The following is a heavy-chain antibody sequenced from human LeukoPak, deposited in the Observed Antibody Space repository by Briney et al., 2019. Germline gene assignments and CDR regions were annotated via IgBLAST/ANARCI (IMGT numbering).Heavy chain of an antibody. CDR3: AKDSPYPGSGSYLGY. CDR2: ISYDGSNK. D-gene: IGHD3-10*01. CDR1: GFTFSSYI. J-gene: IGHJ4*02. V-gene: IGHV3-30*18. Sequence: GGSLRLSCAASGFTFSSYIMHWVRQTPGKGLEWVAVISYDGSNKYYADSVKGRFTISRDNSKNTLYLQMNSLRAEDTAVYYCAKDSPYPGSGSYLGYWGQGTLVTVSS.